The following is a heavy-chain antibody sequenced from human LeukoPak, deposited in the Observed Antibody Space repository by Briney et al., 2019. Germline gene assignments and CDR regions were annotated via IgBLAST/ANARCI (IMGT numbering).Heavy chain of an antibody. CDR1: GYSISSGYY. Sequence: SETLSLTCTVSGYSISSGYYWGWIRQPPGKGLEWIGSIYHSGSTYYNPSLKSRVTISVDTSKNQFSLKLSSVTAADTAVYYCARGLNDSWTGENYWGQGTLVTVSS. J-gene: IGHJ4*02. V-gene: IGHV4-38-2*02. CDR2: IYHSGST. CDR3: ARGLNDSWTGENY. D-gene: IGHD3-3*01.